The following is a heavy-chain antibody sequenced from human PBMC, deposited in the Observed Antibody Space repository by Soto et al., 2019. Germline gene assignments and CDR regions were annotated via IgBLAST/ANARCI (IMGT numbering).Heavy chain of an antibody. Sequence: QVQLVESGGGVVQPGRSLRLSCAASGFTFSSYGMHLVRQAPGKGLEWVAVIWYDGSNKYYADSVKGRFTISRDNSKNTLYLQMHSLRAEDTAVYYCARAGRGKIIAVAGTWGQGTLVTVSS. J-gene: IGHJ5*02. CDR2: IWYDGSNK. CDR1: GFTFSSYG. V-gene: IGHV3-33*01. D-gene: IGHD6-19*01. CDR3: ARAGRGKIIAVAGT.